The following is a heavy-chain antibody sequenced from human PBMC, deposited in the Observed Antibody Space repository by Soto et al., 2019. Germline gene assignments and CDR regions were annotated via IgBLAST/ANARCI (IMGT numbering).Heavy chain of an antibody. V-gene: IGHV1-18*01. D-gene: IGHD3-10*01. CDR3: ASGGAVLLWFGVPHYGMDV. Sequence: ASVKVSCKASGYTFTSYGISWVRQAPGQGLEWMGWISAYNGNTNYAQKLQGRVTMTTDTTTSTAYMELRSLRSDDTAVYYCASGGAVLLWFGVPHYGMDVWGQGTTVTVS. J-gene: IGHJ6*02. CDR1: GYTFTSYG. CDR2: ISAYNGNT.